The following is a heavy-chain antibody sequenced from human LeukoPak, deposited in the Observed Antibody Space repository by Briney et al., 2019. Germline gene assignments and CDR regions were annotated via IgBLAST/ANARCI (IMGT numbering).Heavy chain of an antibody. CDR2: ISSDGTTT. V-gene: IGHV3-74*01. CDR3: SSGVASGAVKWFDP. D-gene: IGHD3-10*01. Sequence: GGSQRLPCTASVFPFNSFYMHWVPQAPGKALEGLSNISSDGTTTSYVAAVTRRFTISRDNAKNSLYLQINNLRVEDTAVYYCSSGVASGAVKWFDPWGQETQVTVSS. CDR1: VFPFNSFY. J-gene: IGHJ5*02.